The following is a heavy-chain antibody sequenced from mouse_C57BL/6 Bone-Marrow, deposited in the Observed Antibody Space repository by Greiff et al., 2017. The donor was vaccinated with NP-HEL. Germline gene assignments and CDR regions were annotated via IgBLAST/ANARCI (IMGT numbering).Heavy chain of an antibody. CDR1: GFTFSSYT. J-gene: IGHJ2*01. V-gene: IGHV5-9*01. Sequence: EVKLVESGGGLVKPGGSLKLSCAASGFTFSSYTMSWVRQTPEKRLEWVATISGGGGNTYYPDSVKGRFTISRDNAKNTLYLQMSSLRSEDTALYYCARPYGPYYYGNPYYFDYWGQGTTLTVSS. CDR2: ISGGGGNT. CDR3: ARPYGPYYYGNPYYFDY. D-gene: IGHD1-1*01.